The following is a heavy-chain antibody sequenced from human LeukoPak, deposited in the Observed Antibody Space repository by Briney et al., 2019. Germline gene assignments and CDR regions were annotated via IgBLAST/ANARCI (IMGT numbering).Heavy chain of an antibody. V-gene: IGHV1-18*01. CDR2: ISAYNGNT. CDR1: GYTFTSYG. D-gene: IGHD3-3*01. Sequence: ASVKVSCKASGYTFTSYGISWVRQAPGQGLEWMGWISAYNGNTNYAQKLQGRVTMTTDTSTSTAYMELRSLRPDDTAVYYCARGSYDFWSGYYTGTRPLDYWGQGTLVTVSS. CDR3: ARGSYDFWSGYYTGTRPLDY. J-gene: IGHJ4*02.